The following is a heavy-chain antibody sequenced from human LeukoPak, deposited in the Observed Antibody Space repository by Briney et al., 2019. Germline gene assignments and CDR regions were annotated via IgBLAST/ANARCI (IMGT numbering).Heavy chain of an antibody. V-gene: IGHV3-30-3*01. J-gene: IGHJ4*02. Sequence: GGSLRLSCAASGFTFGSYAMHWVRQAPGKGLEWVAVISYDGSNKYYADSVKGRFTISRDNSKNTLYLQMNSLRAEDTAVYYCASDHAAAYYYDSSGYSIDYWGQGTLVTVSS. CDR1: GFTFGSYA. D-gene: IGHD3-22*01. CDR2: ISYDGSNK. CDR3: ASDHAAAYYYDSSGYSIDY.